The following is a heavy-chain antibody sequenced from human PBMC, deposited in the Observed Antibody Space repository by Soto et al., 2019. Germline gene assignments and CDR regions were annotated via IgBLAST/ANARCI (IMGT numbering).Heavy chain of an antibody. CDR2: INAGNANT. Sequence: GASVKAACKASGYTDTSPAMHWVRQAPGQRLEWMGWINAGNANTKYSQKFQGRVTITRDTSASTVYMELSSLRSEDTAVYYCARDGQLGHNWFDPWGQGTLVTVSS. CDR1: GYTDTSPA. V-gene: IGHV1-3*01. D-gene: IGHD1-1*01. J-gene: IGHJ5*02. CDR3: ARDGQLGHNWFDP.